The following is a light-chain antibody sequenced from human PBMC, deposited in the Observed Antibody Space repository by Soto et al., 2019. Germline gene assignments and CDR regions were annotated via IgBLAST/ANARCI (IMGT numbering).Light chain of an antibody. CDR2: DND. Sequence: QSVLTQPPSVSAAPGQKVTISCSGSSSNIGNNYVSWYQQLPGAAPKLIIYDNDKRPSGIPDRFSGSKSGTSATLGITGLQTGDEADYYCETWDDSLSAGEFGGGTKLTVL. CDR1: SSNIGNNY. J-gene: IGLJ3*02. V-gene: IGLV1-51*01. CDR3: ETWDDSLSAGE.